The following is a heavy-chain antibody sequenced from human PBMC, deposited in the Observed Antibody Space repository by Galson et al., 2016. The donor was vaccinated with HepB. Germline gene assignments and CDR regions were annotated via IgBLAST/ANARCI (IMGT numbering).Heavy chain of an antibody. Sequence: SLRLSCAASGLSFHTYSMNWVRQAPGKGLEWVSSICSSSSNLYYADSVKGRFSISRDNAKKSLFLQMNSLRAEDTAVYYCATVPILGAVARYLDYWGQGTLVTVSS. D-gene: IGHD3-3*01. CDR3: ATVPILGAVARYLDY. V-gene: IGHV3-21*03. J-gene: IGHJ4*02. CDR1: GLSFHTYS. CDR2: ICSSSSNL.